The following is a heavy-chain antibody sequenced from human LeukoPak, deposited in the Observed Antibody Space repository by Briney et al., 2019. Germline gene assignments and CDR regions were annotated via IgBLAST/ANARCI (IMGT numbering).Heavy chain of an antibody. J-gene: IGHJ4*02. CDR1: GHTLTELS. D-gene: IGHD5-18*01. CDR3: ARDLFPATWIQPLGY. CDR2: FDPEDGET. V-gene: IGHV1-24*01. Sequence: ASVKVSCKVSGHTLTELSMHWVRQAPGKGLEWMGGFDPEDGETIYAQKFQGRVTMTEDTSTDTAYMELSSLRSEDTAVYYCARDLFPATWIQPLGYWGQGTLVTVSS.